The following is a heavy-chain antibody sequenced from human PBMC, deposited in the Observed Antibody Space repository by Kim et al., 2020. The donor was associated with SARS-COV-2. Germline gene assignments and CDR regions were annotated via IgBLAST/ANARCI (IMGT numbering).Heavy chain of an antibody. V-gene: IGHV3-30*04. CDR1: GFTFSSYA. CDR2: ISYDGSNK. CDR3: AREDHTEYYFDY. Sequence: GGSLRLSCAASGFTFSSYAMHWVRQAPGKGLEWVAVISYDGSNKYYADSVKGRFTISRDNSKNTLYLQMNSLRAEDTAVYYCAREDHTEYYFDYWDQGTLVTVSS. J-gene: IGHJ4*02. D-gene: IGHD5-18*01.